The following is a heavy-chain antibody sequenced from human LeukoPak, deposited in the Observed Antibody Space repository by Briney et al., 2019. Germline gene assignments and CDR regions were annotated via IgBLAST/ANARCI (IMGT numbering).Heavy chain of an antibody. J-gene: IGHJ4*02. CDR2: IDSSSSTI. CDR1: GFTFSSYS. Sequence: GGSLRRSCAASGFTFSSYSMNWVRQAPGKGLEWVSYIDSSSSTIYYADSVKGRFTISRDNAKNSLYLQMNSLRDEDTAVYYCARYEYSSGQMFDYWGQGTLVTVSS. D-gene: IGHD6-19*01. CDR3: ARYEYSSGQMFDY. V-gene: IGHV3-48*02.